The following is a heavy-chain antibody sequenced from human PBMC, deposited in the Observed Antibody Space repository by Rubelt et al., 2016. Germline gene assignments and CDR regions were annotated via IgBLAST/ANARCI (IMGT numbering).Heavy chain of an antibody. D-gene: IGHD6-13*01. CDR3: ARRIAVAGGWFDP. J-gene: IGHJ5*02. Sequence: QLQLQESGPGLVKPSETLSLTCTVSGGSISSSSYHWGWIRQPPGKGLEGIGTIYLCGSTHYKPSPKSRGSNTVNPSKNQFSLKLTSVTAEDTAVYYCARRIAVAGGWFDPWGQGTLVTVSS. CDR2: IYLCGST. CDR1: GGSISSSSYH. V-gene: IGHV4-39*01.